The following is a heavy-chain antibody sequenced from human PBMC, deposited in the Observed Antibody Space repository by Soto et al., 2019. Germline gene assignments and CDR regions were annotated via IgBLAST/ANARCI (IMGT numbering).Heavy chain of an antibody. Sequence: QVQLQESGPGLVKPSETLSLTCTVSGGSMSSYYWSWIRQPPGKGLEWIGYISYSGRTKYNSSLKSRVTISVDRAKNQFSLKLTSVPAADTAVYYCGRSYCSVGVSCKWFDPWGQGTLVIVPS. V-gene: IGHV4-59*01. CDR1: GGSMSSYY. CDR2: ISYSGRT. J-gene: IGHJ5*02. CDR3: GRSYCSVGVSCKWFDP. D-gene: IGHD2-15*01.